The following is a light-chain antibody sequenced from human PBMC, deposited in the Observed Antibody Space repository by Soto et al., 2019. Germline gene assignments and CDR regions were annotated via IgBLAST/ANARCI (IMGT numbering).Light chain of an antibody. CDR3: TSWDDSLSGYV. J-gene: IGLJ1*01. CDR2: RNN. V-gene: IGLV1-47*01. CDR1: RSNIGSNY. Sequence: QAVVTQPPSASGTPGQRVTISCSGSRSNIGSNYVYWYQQLPGTAPKLLMYRNNQRPSGVPDRFSGSKSGTSVSLAISGLRSEDEADYYCTSWDDSLSGYVFGTGTKVTVL.